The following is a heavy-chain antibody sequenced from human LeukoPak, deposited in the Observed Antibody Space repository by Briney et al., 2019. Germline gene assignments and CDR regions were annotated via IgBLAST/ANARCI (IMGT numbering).Heavy chain of an antibody. Sequence: TGGSLRLSCTASGFTLRNYWMHWVRQVPGKRLVWVSRISGDGSVANYADSVQGRFTISRDNAKNMLYLQINSLRGEDTAVYFCARYSSSSGGASYYLDYWGHGTLLTVSS. CDR2: ISGDGSVA. CDR1: GFTLRNYW. CDR3: ARYSSSSGGASYYLDY. D-gene: IGHD6-6*01. J-gene: IGHJ4*01. V-gene: IGHV3-74*01.